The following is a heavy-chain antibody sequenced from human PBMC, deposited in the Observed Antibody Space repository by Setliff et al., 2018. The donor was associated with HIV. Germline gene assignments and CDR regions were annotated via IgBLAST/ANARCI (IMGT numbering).Heavy chain of an antibody. Sequence: ASETLSLTCAVSGYSISSGYYWAWIRQSPGKGLDWIGSIHHSGTTYYNPSLKSRVTISVDTTTNQVSLQVNSVTAVDTAVYYCTIPASSLAPNWGRGTQVTVSS. V-gene: IGHV4-38-2*01. CDR1: GYSISSGYY. J-gene: IGHJ4*02. CDR3: TIPASSLAPN. CDR2: IHHSGTT.